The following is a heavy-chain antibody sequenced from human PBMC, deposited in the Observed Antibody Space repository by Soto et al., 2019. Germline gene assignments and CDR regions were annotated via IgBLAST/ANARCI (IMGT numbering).Heavy chain of an antibody. CDR3: ARGDCSAACCFIHYYYGMDV. D-gene: IGHD6-19*01. CDR1: GFTFRNYA. V-gene: IGHV3-23*01. CDR2: IDRSGGTS. J-gene: IGHJ6*02. Sequence: GGSLRLSCAAAGFTFRNYAMSWVRQAPGKGLEWVSAIDRSGGTSYYADSVKGRFTISRDNAKNTLYLQMNSLRADDTAVYYCARGDCSAACCFIHYYYGMDVWGQGTTVTVSS.